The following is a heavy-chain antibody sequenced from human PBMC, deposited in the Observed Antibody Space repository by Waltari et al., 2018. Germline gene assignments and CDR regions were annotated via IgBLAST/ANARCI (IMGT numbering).Heavy chain of an antibody. CDR3: ARWNYDFWSVGGDWFDP. V-gene: IGHV1-8*01. CDR2: MNPNSGNT. J-gene: IGHJ5*02. CDR1: GYTFTSYD. Sequence: QVQLVQSGAEVKKPGASVKVSCKASGYTFTSYDINWVRPATGQGLEWMGWMNPNSGNTGYAQKFQGRVTMTRNTSISTAYMELSSLRSEDTAVYYCARWNYDFWSVGGDWFDPWGQGTLVTVSS. D-gene: IGHD3-3*01.